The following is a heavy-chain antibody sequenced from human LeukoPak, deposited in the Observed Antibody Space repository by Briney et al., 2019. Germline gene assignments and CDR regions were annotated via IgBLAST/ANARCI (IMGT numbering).Heavy chain of an antibody. CDR1: GFTFSSYA. V-gene: IGHV3-23*01. CDR2: ISGSGGST. J-gene: IGHJ5*02. CDR3: AKEGWFGELLNNWFAP. D-gene: IGHD3-10*01. Sequence: GGSLRLSCAASGFTFSSYAMSWVRQAPGKGLEWVSAISGSGGSTYYADSVKGRFTISRDNSKNTLYLQMNSLRAEDTAVYYCAKEGWFGELLNNWFAPGGQGTRATVSS.